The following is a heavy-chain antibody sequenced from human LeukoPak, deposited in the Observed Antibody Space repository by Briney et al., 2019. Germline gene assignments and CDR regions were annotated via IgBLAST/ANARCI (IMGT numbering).Heavy chain of an antibody. V-gene: IGHV4-59*08. D-gene: IGHD3-22*01. CDR3: ARHVGNYYDSSGYFYYYYGMDV. CDR2: IYYSGST. J-gene: IGHJ6*02. CDR1: GGSISSYS. Sequence: SETLSLTRTVSGGSISSYSWSWIRQPPGRGLEWIGYIYYSGSTNYNPSLKSRVTISVDTSKNQFSLKLSSVTAADTAVYYCARHVGNYYDSSGYFYYYYGMDVWGQGTTVTVSS.